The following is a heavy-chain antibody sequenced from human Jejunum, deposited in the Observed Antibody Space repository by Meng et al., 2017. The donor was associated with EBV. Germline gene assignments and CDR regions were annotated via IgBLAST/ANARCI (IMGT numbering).Heavy chain of an antibody. Sequence: EMQLAASGGGVVRPGGSLRLSCVASGFTLEDHGMNWVRQVPGKGLEWVATINWDGRRTGYADSVKGRFTISRDNAKNSLYLQMNSLRAEDTALYHCARDKRGAGYCHDYWGQGTLVTVSS. D-gene: IGHD2-2*03. J-gene: IGHJ4*02. CDR1: GFTLEDHG. CDR2: INWDGRRT. CDR3: ARDKRGAGYCHDY. V-gene: IGHV3-20*01.